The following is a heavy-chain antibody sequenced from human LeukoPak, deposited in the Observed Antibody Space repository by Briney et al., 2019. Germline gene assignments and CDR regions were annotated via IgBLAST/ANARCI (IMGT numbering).Heavy chain of an antibody. J-gene: IGHJ3*02. CDR2: IYPGDSDT. CDR1: GYSFTIYW. D-gene: IGHD6-19*01. CDR3: ARGAVAGVIDAFHI. Sequence: ESLKISCEGSGYSFTIYWIGWVRQMPGKGLEWMGIIYPGDSDTTYSPSFQGQVTISADKSISTAYLQWSSLKASDTAIYYCARGAVAGVIDAFHIWGQGTVVTVSS. V-gene: IGHV5-51*01.